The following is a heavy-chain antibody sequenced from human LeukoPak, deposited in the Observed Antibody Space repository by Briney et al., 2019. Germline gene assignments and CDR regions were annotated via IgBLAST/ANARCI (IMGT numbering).Heavy chain of an antibody. CDR2: ISPNSADI. Sequence: GGSLRLSCAASGFTFTDVYMSWIRQSPGKGLEWLAYISPNSADISYADSVKGRFTISRDNAKNSLYLQMNSLRVEDTGIYYCSRDPRPLDYWGQGALVTVSS. J-gene: IGHJ4*02. CDR3: SRDPRPLDY. V-gene: IGHV3-11*01. CDR1: GFTFTDVY.